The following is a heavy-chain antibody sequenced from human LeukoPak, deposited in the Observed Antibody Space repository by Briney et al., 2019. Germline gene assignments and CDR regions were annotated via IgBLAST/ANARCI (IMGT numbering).Heavy chain of an antibody. CDR2: VYLSGST. CDR1: GASIRSSGYY. Sequence: PSETLSLTCTVSGASIRSSGYYWGWIRQPPGEGLEWIGSVYLSGSTYYNPSLKSRVTISMDTSKNQFSLKLSSVTAADTVEYYCARTYYYDSSGSYSGIYYFDYWGQGTLVTVSS. V-gene: IGHV4-39*01. CDR3: ARTYYYDSSGSYSGIYYFDY. J-gene: IGHJ4*02. D-gene: IGHD3-22*01.